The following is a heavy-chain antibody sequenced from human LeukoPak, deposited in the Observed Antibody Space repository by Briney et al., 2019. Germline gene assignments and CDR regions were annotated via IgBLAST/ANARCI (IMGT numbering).Heavy chain of an antibody. J-gene: IGHJ4*02. Sequence: GGSLRLSCAASGFIFSHYGMNWVRQAPGKGLEWVSGITSRSTTYYADSVKGRFTISRDNSKNMVWLQINSPTAEDTATYYCAKDGNWARFEDWGQGTLVTVSS. V-gene: IGHV3-23*01. D-gene: IGHD7-27*01. CDR2: ITSRSTT. CDR3: AKDGNWARFED. CDR1: GFIFSHYG.